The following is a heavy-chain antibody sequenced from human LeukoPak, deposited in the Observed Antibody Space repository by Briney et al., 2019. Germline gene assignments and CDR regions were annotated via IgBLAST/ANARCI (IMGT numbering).Heavy chain of an antibody. D-gene: IGHD6-19*01. CDR1: GFTFGDYA. CDR2: IRSKAYGGTT. CDR3: TRVWGYSSGWYAY. V-gene: IGHV3-49*03. J-gene: IGHJ4*02. Sequence: GGSLRLSCTASGFTFGDYAMSWFRRAPGKGLEWVGFIRSKAYGGTTEYATSVKGRFTISRDDSKSIAYLQMNSLKTEDTAVYYCTRVWGYSSGWYAYWGQGTLVTVSS.